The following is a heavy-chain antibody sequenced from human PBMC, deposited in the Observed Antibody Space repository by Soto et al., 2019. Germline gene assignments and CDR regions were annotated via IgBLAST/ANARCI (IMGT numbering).Heavy chain of an antibody. CDR1: SYIFSSYG. J-gene: IGHJ4*02. V-gene: IGHV1-18*04. CDR3: ATKRGAVSTYVF. Sequence: ASVKVSCKASSYIFSSYGITWVRQAPGQGLEWMGWISVSKGNTKYAQNLQGRVTMTADTSTGTAYLELRSLRSDDTAVYYCATKRGAVSTYVFWGQGTQVTVSS. D-gene: IGHD3-10*02. CDR2: ISVSKGNT.